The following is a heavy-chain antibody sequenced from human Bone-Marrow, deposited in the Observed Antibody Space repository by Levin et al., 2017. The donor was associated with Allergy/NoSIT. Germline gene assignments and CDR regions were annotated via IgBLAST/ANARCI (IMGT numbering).Heavy chain of an antibody. CDR2: INYDGSGT. CDR1: GFIFSNYV. J-gene: IGHJ4*02. CDR3: AADREGDDSWYYF. D-gene: IGHD3-22*01. Sequence: GKSLKISCAASGFIFSNYVMTWVRQAPGKGLEWVSSINYDGSGTYYVDSVKGRFAISRDNSKNTLYLQMNSLRAEDTAVFYCAADREGDDSWYYFLGQGTLVTVSS. V-gene: IGHV3-23*01.